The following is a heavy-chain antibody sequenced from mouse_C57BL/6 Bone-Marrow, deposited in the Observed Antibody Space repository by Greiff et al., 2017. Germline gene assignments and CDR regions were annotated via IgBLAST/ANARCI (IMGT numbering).Heavy chain of an antibody. Sequence: QVQLKESGPELVKPGASVKLSCKASGYTFTSYDINWVKQRPGQGLEWIGWIYPRDGSTKYNEKFKGKATLTVDTSSSTAYMELHSLTSEDSAVYFCARTLDGYHWYFDVWGTGTTVTVSS. V-gene: IGHV1-85*01. CDR1: GYTFTSYD. CDR3: ARTLDGYHWYFDV. J-gene: IGHJ1*03. D-gene: IGHD2-3*01. CDR2: IYPRDGST.